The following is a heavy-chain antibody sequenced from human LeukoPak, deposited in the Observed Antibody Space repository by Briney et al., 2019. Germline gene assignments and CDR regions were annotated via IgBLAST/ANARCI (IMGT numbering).Heavy chain of an antibody. D-gene: IGHD6-6*01. Sequence: QAGGSLRLSCVASGFVFQDYTMHWVRQRPGKGLEWISLITWDAVDTHYADSVKGRFTISRDNTKNSLSLQMNSLTSEDAAVYYCVKGYSSSSIRQNFYYYLGVWGKGTTVTVSS. V-gene: IGHV3-43*01. CDR1: GFVFQDYT. CDR2: ITWDAVDT. J-gene: IGHJ6*03. CDR3: VKGYSSSSIRQNFYYYLGV.